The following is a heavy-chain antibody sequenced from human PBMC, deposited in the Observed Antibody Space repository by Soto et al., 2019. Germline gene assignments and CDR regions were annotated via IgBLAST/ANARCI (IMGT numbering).Heavy chain of an antibody. CDR1: GFTFSRYG. Sequence: GGSLRLSCAASGFTFSRYGMNWLRQAPGKGLEWVASISSSTSYVYYADSVKGRFSTSRDNAKNILYLEMYALRTEDTAVYYCARDPSEGRVGNWFESWGQGTRVTVSS. V-gene: IGHV3-21*06. CDR3: ARDPSEGRVGNWFES. CDR2: ISSSTSYV. J-gene: IGHJ5*01. D-gene: IGHD2-2*01.